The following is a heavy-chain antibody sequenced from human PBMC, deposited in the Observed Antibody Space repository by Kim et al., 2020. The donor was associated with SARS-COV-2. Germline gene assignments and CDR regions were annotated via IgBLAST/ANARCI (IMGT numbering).Heavy chain of an antibody. D-gene: IGHD3-3*01. CDR1: GGSISSYY. CDR2: IYYSGST. CDR3: ARARRETIFGVVFPPDY. J-gene: IGHJ4*02. V-gene: IGHV4-59*01. Sequence: SETLSLTCTVSGGSISSYYWSWIRQPPGKGLEWIGYIYYSGSTNYNPSLKSRVTISVDTSKNQFSLKLSSVTAADTAVYYCARARRETIFGVVFPPDYWGQGTLVTVSS.